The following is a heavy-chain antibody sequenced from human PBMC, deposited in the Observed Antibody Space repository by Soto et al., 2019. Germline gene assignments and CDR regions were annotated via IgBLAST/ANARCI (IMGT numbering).Heavy chain of an antibody. V-gene: IGHV3-23*01. Sequence: EVQLLESGGGLVQPGGSLRLSCAASGFTFSSYAMTWVRQAPGKGPEWVSGISGSGGRTYYADSVKGRFTISRDTSKNTLLLQMNSLGAEDTAVYYCAKDSNKYSSSLRGRYFDYWGQGIGVTVSS. D-gene: IGHD4-4*01. CDR1: GFTFSSYA. CDR3: AKDSNKYSSSLRGRYFDY. CDR2: ISGSGGRT. J-gene: IGHJ4*02.